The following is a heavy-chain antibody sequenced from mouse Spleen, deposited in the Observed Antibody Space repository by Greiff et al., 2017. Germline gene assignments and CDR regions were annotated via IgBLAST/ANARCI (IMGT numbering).Heavy chain of an antibody. Sequence: VQLQESGPGLVAPSQSLSITCTISGFSLTSYGVHWVRQPPGKGLEWLVVIWSDGSTTYNSALKSRLSISKDNSKSQVFLKMNSLQTDDTAMYYCARHGDGNYPYWYFDVWGAGTTVTVSS. V-gene: IGHV2-6-1*01. CDR1: GFSLTSYG. CDR2: IWSDGST. CDR3: ARHGDGNYPYWYFDV. J-gene: IGHJ1*01. D-gene: IGHD2-1*01.